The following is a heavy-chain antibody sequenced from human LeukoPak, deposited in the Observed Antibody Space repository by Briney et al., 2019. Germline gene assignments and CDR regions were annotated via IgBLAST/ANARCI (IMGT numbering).Heavy chain of an antibody. J-gene: IGHJ6*02. CDR2: ISYDGSNK. D-gene: IGHD4-11*01. V-gene: IGHV3-30-3*01. CDR1: GFTFSSYA. CDR3: ARDSPLQSPGGVDYYYGMDV. Sequence: GGSLRLSCAASGFTFSSYAMHWVRQAPGKGLEWVAVISYDGSNKYYADSVKGRFTISRDNSKNTLYLQMNSLRAEDTAVYYCARDSPLQSPGGVDYYYGMDVWGQGTTVTVSS.